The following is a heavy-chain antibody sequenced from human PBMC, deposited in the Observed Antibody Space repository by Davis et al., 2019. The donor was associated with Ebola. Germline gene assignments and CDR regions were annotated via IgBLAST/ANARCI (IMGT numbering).Heavy chain of an antibody. V-gene: IGHV4-59*08. D-gene: IGHD6-13*01. CDR1: GGSISSYY. J-gene: IGHJ5*02. CDR3: ASAPLIATPGALWFDP. CDR2: VYDSGST. Sequence: SETLSLTFTVPGGSISSYYWSWIRQPPGKGLEWIGNVYDSGSTNYNPSLKSRVTISVDTPKNQFSLKVKSVTAADTAVYYCASAPLIATPGALWFDPWGPGTRVTVSS.